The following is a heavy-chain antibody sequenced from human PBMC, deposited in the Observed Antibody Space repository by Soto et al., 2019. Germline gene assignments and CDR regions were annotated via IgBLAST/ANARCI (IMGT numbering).Heavy chain of an antibody. D-gene: IGHD3-22*01. CDR2: ISAYSGNT. CDR1: GYTFTSYD. Sequence: QVQLVQSGAEVKKPGASVKVSCKASGYTFTSYDINWVRQTPGQGLEWMGWISAYSGNTNYAQKFQGRVTMTTDTSTTTAYMELRSLRSDDTAVYYCARYYDTSGYRRPFDYWGRGTLVTVSS. CDR3: ARYYDTSGYRRPFDY. V-gene: IGHV1-18*01. J-gene: IGHJ4*02.